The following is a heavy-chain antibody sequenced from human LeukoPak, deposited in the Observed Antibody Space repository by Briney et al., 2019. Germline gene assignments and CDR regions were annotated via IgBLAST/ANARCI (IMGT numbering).Heavy chain of an antibody. CDR2: IYENGGTT. Sequence: GGSLRLSCVGSGFTFRSHAMSWVRQAPEKGLGFVSGIYENGGTTYYADSVKGRFSISRDNSKNTLYLQMDSLRGEDTAVYHCAKDFRIGYSAHFDYWGQGALVTVSS. J-gene: IGHJ4*02. CDR3: AKDFRIGYSAHFDY. CDR1: GFTFRSHA. D-gene: IGHD2-21*01. V-gene: IGHV3-23*01.